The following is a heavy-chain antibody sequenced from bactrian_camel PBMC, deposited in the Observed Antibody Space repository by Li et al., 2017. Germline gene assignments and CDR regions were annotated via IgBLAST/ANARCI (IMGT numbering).Heavy chain of an antibody. CDR1: GYTSNSCD. V-gene: IGHV3S53*01. Sequence: QVQLVESGGDLVPAGGSLRLSCTAPGYTSNSCDIAWYRQAAGKQREWVASISTEGITRYTDSVQGRFTVSEDKAEDTVYLVMNFLQPEDTGNYSCKTDSPTYRYCSGRGFVQSQGTQVTVS. CDR2: ISTEGIT. J-gene: IGHJ4*01. D-gene: IGHD2*01.